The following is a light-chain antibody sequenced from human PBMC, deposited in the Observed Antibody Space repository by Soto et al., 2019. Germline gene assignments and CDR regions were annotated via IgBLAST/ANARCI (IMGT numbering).Light chain of an antibody. CDR1: QSVSIW. CDR3: QQYSGHEWT. CDR2: KAS. J-gene: IGKJ1*01. V-gene: IGKV1-5*03. Sequence: DIQMTQSPSTLSASVGDRVTVTYRASQSVSIWVAWYQQRPGRAPKLLIYKASSLEYGVPSRFSGRGSGTEFTLTISSLQPDDFGTYYCQQYSGHEWTFGQGTKVDIK.